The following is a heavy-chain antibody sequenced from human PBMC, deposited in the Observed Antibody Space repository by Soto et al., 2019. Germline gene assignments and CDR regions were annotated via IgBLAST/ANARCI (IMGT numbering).Heavy chain of an antibody. D-gene: IGHD3-3*01. CDR3: VRGVTVFGLVSRFWFDP. CDR1: GGSISSGDYS. V-gene: IGHV4-30-4*01. Sequence: QVLLQESGPGLVKSSQTLSLTCTVSGGSISSGDYSWSWVRQSPGKGLEWIGHIYNSGITYYNPSLKSRVVISIDTSRNQFSLRLNSLTAADSAVYFCVRGVTVFGLVSRFWFDPWGQGTVVTVSS. J-gene: IGHJ5*02. CDR2: IYNSGIT.